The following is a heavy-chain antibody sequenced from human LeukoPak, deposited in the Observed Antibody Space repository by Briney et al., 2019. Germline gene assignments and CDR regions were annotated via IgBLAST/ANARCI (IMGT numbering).Heavy chain of an antibody. Sequence: ASVKVSCKASCYTFISYGISWVRQAPGQGLEWMGWISAYNGNTNYAQKLQGRVTMTTDTSTSTAYMELRSLRSDDTAVYYCARAQRSYYDWFDPWGQGTLVTVSS. CDR3: ARAQRSYYDWFDP. CDR2: ISAYNGNT. D-gene: IGHD1-26*01. V-gene: IGHV1-18*01. J-gene: IGHJ5*02. CDR1: CYTFISYG.